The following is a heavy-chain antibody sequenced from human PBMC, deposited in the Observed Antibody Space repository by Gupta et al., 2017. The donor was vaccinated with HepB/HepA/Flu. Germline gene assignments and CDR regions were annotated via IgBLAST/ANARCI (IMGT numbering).Heavy chain of an antibody. J-gene: IGHJ4*02. Sequence: EVQLLESWGGLVQPGGSLRLSCAASGFTFSNYAMTWVRQAPGKGLEWVSAIRVSGGSTYYADAVKGRFTISRDNSKNTLYLQMNSLRAEDTAVYYCAKGHGSGGSCYPPDYWGQGTLVTVSS. D-gene: IGHD2-15*01. CDR1: GFTFSNYA. CDR3: AKGHGSGGSCYPPDY. V-gene: IGHV3-23*01. CDR2: IRVSGGST.